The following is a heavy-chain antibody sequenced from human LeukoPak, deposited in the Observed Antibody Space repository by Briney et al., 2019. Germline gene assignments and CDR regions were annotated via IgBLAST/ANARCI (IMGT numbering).Heavy chain of an antibody. CDR2: ISGSGGST. CDR3: ARGRYCSGGSCSGSYFDY. CDR1: GLTFSSYA. J-gene: IGHJ4*02. V-gene: IGHV3-23*01. D-gene: IGHD2-15*01. Sequence: PGGSLRLSCAASGLTFSSYAMSWVRQAPGKGLECVSGISGSGGSTYYADSVKGRFTISRDNSKNTLYLQMNSLRDEDTALYYCARGRYCSGGSCSGSYFDYWGQGTLVTVSS.